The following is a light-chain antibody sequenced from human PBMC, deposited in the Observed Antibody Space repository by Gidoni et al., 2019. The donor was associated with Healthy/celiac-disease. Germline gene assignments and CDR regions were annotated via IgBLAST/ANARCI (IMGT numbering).Light chain of an antibody. Sequence: DIQMTQSPSSLSASVGDRVTITCRASQSISSYLNWYQKKPGTAPKLLIYAASSVQSGVPSRFRGSGSGTDFTLTISSLQHEDFATYYCQQSYRTPWAFGQGTKVEIK. V-gene: IGKV1-39*01. CDR2: AAS. CDR3: QQSYRTPWA. CDR1: QSISSY. J-gene: IGKJ1*01.